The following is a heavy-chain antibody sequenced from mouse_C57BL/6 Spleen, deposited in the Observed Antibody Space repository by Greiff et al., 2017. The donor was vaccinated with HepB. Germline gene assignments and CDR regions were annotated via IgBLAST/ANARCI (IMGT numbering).Heavy chain of an antibody. CDR1: GYTFTSYD. V-gene: IGHV1-85*01. CDR2: IYPRDGST. D-gene: IGHD2-2*01. Sequence: VMLVESGPELVKPGASVKLSCKASGYTFTSYDINWVKQRPGQGLEWIGWIYPRDGSTKYNEKFKGKATLTVDTSSSTAYMELHSLTSEDSAVYFCARDYGYDVDAMDYWGQGTSVTVSS. CDR3: ARDYGYDVDAMDY. J-gene: IGHJ4*01.